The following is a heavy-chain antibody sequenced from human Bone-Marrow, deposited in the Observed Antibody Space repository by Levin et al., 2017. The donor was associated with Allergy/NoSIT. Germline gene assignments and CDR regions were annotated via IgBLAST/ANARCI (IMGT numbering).Heavy chain of an antibody. D-gene: IGHD4-23*01. CDR1: GGSIRSGDYY. CDR3: ARVEFGGNSGYFDL. J-gene: IGHJ2*01. V-gene: IGHV4-30-4*01. Sequence: SQTLSLTCTVSGGSIRSGDYYWSWIRQPPGKGLEWIGYIYYSGSTYYSPSLKSRVTISVDRSKNHFSLRLSSVTAADAAVYYCARVEFGGNSGYFDLWGRGTLVTVSS. CDR2: IYYSGST.